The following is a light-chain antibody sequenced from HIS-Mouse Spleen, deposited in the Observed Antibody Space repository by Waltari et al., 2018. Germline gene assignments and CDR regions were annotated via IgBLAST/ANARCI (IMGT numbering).Light chain of an antibody. Sequence: AIRMTQSPSSFSASTGDRVTITCRASQGISSYLAWYQQKPGKAPKLLIYAASNLQSGVPSRFSGSGSGTDFTLTISCLQSEDLATYYCQQYYSYPYTFGQGTKLEIK. CDR1: QGISSY. V-gene: IGKV1-8*01. J-gene: IGKJ2*01. CDR3: QQYYSYPYT. CDR2: AAS.